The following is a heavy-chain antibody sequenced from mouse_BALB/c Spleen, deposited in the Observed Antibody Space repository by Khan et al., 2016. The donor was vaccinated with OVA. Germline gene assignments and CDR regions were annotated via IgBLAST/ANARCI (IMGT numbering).Heavy chain of an antibody. D-gene: IGHD2-3*01. V-gene: IGHV3-2*02. CDR2: ISYSGST. CDR1: GYSITSDYA. CDR3: ARDGSRDNYAMDY. J-gene: IGHJ4*01. Sequence: EVQLQESGPGLVKPSQSLSLTCTVTGYSITSDYAWNWIRQFPGNKLEWMGYISYSGSTSYNPSLKSRISITRDTSKNQFFLQLNSVTTEDTATYYCARDGSRDNYAMDYWGKGTAVTVSS.